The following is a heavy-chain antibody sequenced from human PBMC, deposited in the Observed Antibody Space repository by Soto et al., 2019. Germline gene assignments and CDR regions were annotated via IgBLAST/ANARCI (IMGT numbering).Heavy chain of an antibody. D-gene: IGHD2-15*01. Sequence: QLQLQESGPGLVKPSETLSLTCTVSGGSISSSSYYWGWIRQPPGKGLEWIGSIYYSGSTYYNPSLKSRVTISVDTSKNQFSLKLSSVTAADTAVYYCARKRCSGGSCYSGPWFDPWGQGTLVTVSS. CDR2: IYYSGST. CDR1: GGSISSSSYY. V-gene: IGHV4-39*01. J-gene: IGHJ5*02. CDR3: ARKRCSGGSCYSGPWFDP.